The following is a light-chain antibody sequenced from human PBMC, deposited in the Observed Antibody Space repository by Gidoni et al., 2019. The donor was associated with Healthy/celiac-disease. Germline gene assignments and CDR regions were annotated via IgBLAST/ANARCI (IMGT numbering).Light chain of an antibody. CDR2: GAS. V-gene: IGKV3-20*01. J-gene: IGKJ1*01. Sequence: LSCRASQSVRSRYLAWYQQKPGQAPRLLIYGASSRATGIPDSFRGGGSGTDFTPTFAELGPEIFAVYYCRRKVGSPLTFGQGTRVEIK. CDR1: QSVRSRY. CDR3: RRKVGSPLT.